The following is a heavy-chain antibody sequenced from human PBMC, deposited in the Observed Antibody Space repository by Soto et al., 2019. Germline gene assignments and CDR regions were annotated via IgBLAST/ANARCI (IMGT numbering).Heavy chain of an antibody. CDR2: VGGGGGTT. D-gene: IGHD2-2*01. CDR3: TNAQGHVETVTRSSLPYSSFCMDV. Sequence: PGGSLRLSCTASGFSFSSYAMSWVRQAPGGGLEWVSFVGGGGGTTFSADSVKGRFTISRDNAKNTVYLQMSSLRPEDTAVYYWTNAQGHVETVTRSSLPYSSFCMDVWGQGTQVTVSS. J-gene: IGHJ6*02. CDR1: GFSFSSYA. V-gene: IGHV3-23*01.